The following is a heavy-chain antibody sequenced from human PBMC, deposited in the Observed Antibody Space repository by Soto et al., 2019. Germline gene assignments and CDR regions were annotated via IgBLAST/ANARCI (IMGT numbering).Heavy chain of an antibody. CDR2: ISGSGGST. CDR1: GFTFSSYA. CDR3: AKESPGGWFGELLGIMDV. V-gene: IGHV3-23*01. J-gene: IGHJ6*02. D-gene: IGHD3-10*01. Sequence: EVQLLESGGGLVQPGGSLRLSCAASGFTFSSYAMSWVRQAPGKGLEWVSAISGSGGSTYYADSVKGRFTISRDNSKNTLYLQMNSLRAEDTAVSYCAKESPGGWFGELLGIMDVWGQGTTVTVSS.